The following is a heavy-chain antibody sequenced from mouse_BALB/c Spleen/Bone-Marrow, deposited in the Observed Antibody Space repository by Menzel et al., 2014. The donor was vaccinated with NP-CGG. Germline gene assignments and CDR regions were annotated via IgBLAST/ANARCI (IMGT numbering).Heavy chain of an antibody. CDR3: ARHHRYAYYFDY. J-gene: IGHJ2*01. Sequence: QVQLQQSGSVLVRPGASVKLSCKASGYTFTNSWIHWAKQRPGQGLEWIGEIHPNSGNTNYSEKFKGKATLTVDTSSSTAYVDLSSLTSEDSAVYYCARHHRYAYYFDYWGQGTTHTVSS. CDR1: GYTFTNSW. D-gene: IGHD2-14*01. V-gene: IGHV1S130*01. CDR2: IHPNSGNT.